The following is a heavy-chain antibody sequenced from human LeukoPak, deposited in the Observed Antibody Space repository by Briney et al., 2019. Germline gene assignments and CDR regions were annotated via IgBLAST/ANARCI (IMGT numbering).Heavy chain of an antibody. Sequence: SQTLSLTCAISGDSVSSNSATWNWIRQSPSRGLEWLGRTYYMSKWNNDYAVSVKSRITINPDTSKNQFSLHLNSVTPEDTAVYYCARQGFRRFDPWGQGTLVTVSS. CDR3: ARQGFRRFDP. V-gene: IGHV6-1*01. CDR1: GDSVSSNSAT. D-gene: IGHD3-3*01. CDR2: TYYMSKWNN. J-gene: IGHJ5*02.